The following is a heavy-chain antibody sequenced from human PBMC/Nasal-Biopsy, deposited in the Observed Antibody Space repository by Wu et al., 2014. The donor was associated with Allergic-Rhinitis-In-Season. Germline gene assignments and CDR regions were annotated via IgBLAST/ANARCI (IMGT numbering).Heavy chain of an antibody. Sequence: TLSLTCTVSGGSISSYDWSWIRQPAGKGLEWIGRFYPTSGSTTYNPSLKSRVTMSVDTSKNQFSLKLSSVTAADTAVYYCARDGCTNGVCYDLDYWGQGTLVTVSS. CDR2: FYPTSGST. CDR3: ARDGCTNGVCYDLDY. CDR1: GGSISSYD. D-gene: IGHD2-8*01. V-gene: IGHV4-4*07. J-gene: IGHJ4*02.